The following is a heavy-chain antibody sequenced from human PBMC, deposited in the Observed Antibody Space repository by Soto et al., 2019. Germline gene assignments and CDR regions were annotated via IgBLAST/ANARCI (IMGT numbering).Heavy chain of an antibody. CDR2: INHSGST. CDR3: ARDKVVAATLGAFDP. CDR1: GGSFSGYC. Sequence: SETLSLTCAVYGGSFSGYCWSWVRPPPGKGLEWIGEINHSGSTNYNPSLKSRVTISVDTSKNQFSLKLSSVTAADTAVYYCARDKVVAATLGAFDPWGQGTLVTVSS. D-gene: IGHD2-15*01. V-gene: IGHV4-34*01. J-gene: IGHJ5*02.